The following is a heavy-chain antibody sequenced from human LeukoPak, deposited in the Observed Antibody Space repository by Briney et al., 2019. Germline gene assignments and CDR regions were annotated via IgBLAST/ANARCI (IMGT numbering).Heavy chain of an antibody. CDR1: GFTFSSYG. CDR2: ISGSGGST. D-gene: IGHD3-10*01. J-gene: IGHJ3*02. Sequence: PGRSLRLSCAASGFTFSSYGMHWVRQAPGKGLEWVSAISGSGGSTYYADSVKGRFTISRDNSKNTLYLQMNSLRAEDTAVYYCAKSPPPMVRGVANAFDIWGQGTMVTVSS. V-gene: IGHV3-23*01. CDR3: AKSPPPMVRGVANAFDI.